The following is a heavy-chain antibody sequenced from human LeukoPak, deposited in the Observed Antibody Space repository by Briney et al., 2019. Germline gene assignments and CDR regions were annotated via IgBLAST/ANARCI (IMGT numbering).Heavy chain of an antibody. Sequence: GGSLRLSCAASGFTFSSYDINWVRQAPGKGLEWVASISNTGTYIDYADSVKGRFTISRENAKNSLFLQMNSLRAEDTAVYHCARGRAATASSYYMDVWGKGTTVTVPS. CDR3: ARGRAATASSYYMDV. CDR1: GFTFSSYD. J-gene: IGHJ6*03. V-gene: IGHV3-21*01. D-gene: IGHD6-13*01. CDR2: ISNTGTYI.